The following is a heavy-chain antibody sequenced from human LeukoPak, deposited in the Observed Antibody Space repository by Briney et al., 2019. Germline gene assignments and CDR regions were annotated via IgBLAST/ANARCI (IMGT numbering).Heavy chain of an antibody. CDR2: ISSSGTTI. D-gene: IGHD6-13*01. J-gene: IGHJ4*02. V-gene: IGHV3-48*03. Sequence: PGGSLRLSCAASGFSFSSFEMNWVPQAPGKGLEWVSYISSSGTTIYYADSVKGRFTISRDNAKNSLYLQMNSLRAADTAVYYCARVGYSNRWYLDCWGQGTLVTVSS. CDR1: GFSFSSFE. CDR3: ARVGYSNRWYLDC.